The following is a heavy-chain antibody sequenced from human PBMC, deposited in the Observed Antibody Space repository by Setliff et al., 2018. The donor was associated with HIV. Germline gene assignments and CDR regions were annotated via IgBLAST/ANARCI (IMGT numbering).Heavy chain of an antibody. CDR3: ATRIRDGHRGYGYFDF. CDR2: INPGGGNT. CDR1: GYTFTNSY. D-gene: IGHD5-12*01. J-gene: IGHJ4*03. Sequence: ASVKVSCKASGYTFTNSYMHWVRQAPGQGLEWMGIINPGGGNTRYAQRFQGRVSMTRDTSTSTVYMELSSLRSEDTAVYYCATRIRDGHRGYGYFDFWGQGTTVTVSS. V-gene: IGHV1-46*01.